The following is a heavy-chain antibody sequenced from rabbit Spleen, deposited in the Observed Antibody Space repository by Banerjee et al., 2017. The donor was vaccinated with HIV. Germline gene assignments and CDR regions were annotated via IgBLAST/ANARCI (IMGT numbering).Heavy chain of an antibody. Sequence: AQPEESEEGQVKPVRTLTSTCKDAEVSCSDKDEMWWVRQAPGKGLEWIACINIVTGKSVYASWAKGRFTMSRTSSTTVTLQMTSLTAADTATYFCARDLVAVIGWNFNLWGPCTLVTVS. D-gene: IGHD1-1*01. V-gene: IGHV1S45*01. CDR2: INIVTGKS. J-gene: IGHJ4*01. CDR1: EVSCSDKDE. CDR3: ARDLVAVIGWNFNL.